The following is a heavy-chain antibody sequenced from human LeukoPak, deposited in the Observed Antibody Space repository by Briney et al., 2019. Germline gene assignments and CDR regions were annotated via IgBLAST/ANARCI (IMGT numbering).Heavy chain of an antibody. V-gene: IGHV3-21*01. CDR2: ISRSSSYI. CDR3: ARSSHYYDSSGYVRDAFDI. CDR1: GFTFSSYS. D-gene: IGHD3-22*01. Sequence: GGSLRLSCAASGFTFSSYSMNWVRQAPGKGLEWVSSISRSSSYIYYADSVKGRFTISRDNAKNSLYLQMNSLRAEDTAVYYCARSSHYYDSSGYVRDAFDIWGQGTMVTVSS. J-gene: IGHJ3*02.